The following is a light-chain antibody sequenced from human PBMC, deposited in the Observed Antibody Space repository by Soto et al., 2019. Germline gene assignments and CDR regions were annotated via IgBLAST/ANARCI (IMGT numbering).Light chain of an antibody. V-gene: IGKV3-20*01. CDR2: GAS. Sequence: EIVLMQSPGTLSLSPGERATLSCRASQTLRRTYISWYQQKPGQAHRVLIYGASKRATGIPDRFSGSGSGPDFSLTISRLEPEDFAVYYCHQYDNAPQTYGQGTKVEIK. J-gene: IGKJ2*01. CDR1: QTLRRTY. CDR3: HQYDNAPQT.